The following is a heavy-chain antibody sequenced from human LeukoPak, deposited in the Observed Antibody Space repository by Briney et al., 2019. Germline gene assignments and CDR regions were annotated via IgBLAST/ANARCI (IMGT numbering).Heavy chain of an antibody. Sequence: GASVKVSCKASGYTFTSYGISWVRQAPGQGLEWMGWISAYNGNTNYAQKLQGRVTMTTDTSTSTAYMELRSLRSDDTAVYYCARDFGPFSRYDSSGYSYWGQGTLVTVST. CDR1: GYTFTSYG. D-gene: IGHD3-22*01. CDR3: ARDFGPFSRYDSSGYSY. V-gene: IGHV1-18*01. CDR2: ISAYNGNT. J-gene: IGHJ4*02.